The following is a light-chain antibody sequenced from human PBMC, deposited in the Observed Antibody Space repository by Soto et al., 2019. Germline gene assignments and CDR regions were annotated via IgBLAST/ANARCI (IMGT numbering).Light chain of an antibody. Sequence: EIVLTQSPGTLSLSPGERATLSCRASQSVSSTFLAWYQQKPGQAPRLLIFGVSNRATGIPDRFSGSGSGTDFTLPISRLEPEDFAVYYCGQFVSAPPRTFGQGTKVEIK. V-gene: IGKV3-20*01. J-gene: IGKJ1*01. CDR2: GVS. CDR3: GQFVSAPPRT. CDR1: QSVSSTF.